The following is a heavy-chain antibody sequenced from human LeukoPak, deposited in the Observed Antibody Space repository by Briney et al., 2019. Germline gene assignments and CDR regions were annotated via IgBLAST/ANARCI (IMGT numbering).Heavy chain of an antibody. CDR1: GGSISSHY. J-gene: IGHJ4*02. CDR2: IYYSGST. Sequence: ASETLSLTCTVSGGSISSHYWSWIRQPPGKGLEWIGYIYYSGSTNYNPSLKSRVTISVDTSKNQFSLKLSSVTAADTAVYYCARQENYSSGYFLFDYWGQGTLVTVSS. CDR3: ARQENYSSGYFLFDY. D-gene: IGHD3-22*01. V-gene: IGHV4-59*08.